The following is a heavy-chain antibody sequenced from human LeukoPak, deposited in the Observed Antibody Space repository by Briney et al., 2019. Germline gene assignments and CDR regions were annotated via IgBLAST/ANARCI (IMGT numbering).Heavy chain of an antibody. V-gene: IGHV1-3*01. Sequence: ASVTLSFKGSVYIFTKNGLHWVCLAPGQGTGWVGWIKAGNGDTKYSHNFQDRLTITRDTTASTVYMELSSLTAEDTALYYCARDDCGDTCYPGGYWGQGTLVTVSS. CDR3: ARDDCGDTCYPGGY. J-gene: IGHJ4*02. CDR2: IKAGNGDT. D-gene: IGHD2-21*01. CDR1: VYIFTKNG.